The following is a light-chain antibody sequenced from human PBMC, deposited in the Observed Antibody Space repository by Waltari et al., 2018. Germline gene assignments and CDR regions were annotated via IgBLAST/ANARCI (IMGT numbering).Light chain of an antibody. CDR3: ATWDDRLSFWV. CDR2: GVT. J-gene: IGLJ3*02. V-gene: IGLV2-14*03. CDR1: SSDIGDDNF. Sequence: QSALTQPASVSGSPGRSITISCTGTSSDIGDDNFVPWPQQHPGKAPKLMIYGVTNRPSGISTRFSGSKSGNRASLTISGLQAEDEADYYCATWDDRLSFWVFGEGTSLTVL.